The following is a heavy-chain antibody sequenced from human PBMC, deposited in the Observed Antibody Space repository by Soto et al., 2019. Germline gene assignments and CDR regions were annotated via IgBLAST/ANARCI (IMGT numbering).Heavy chain of an antibody. CDR1: GFTVSSNY. CDR2: IYSGGST. J-gene: IGHJ5*02. CDR3: ARMDTVPNEGWFDP. V-gene: IGHV3-53*02. Sequence: EVQLVETGGGLIQPGGSLRLSCAASGFTVSSNYMSWVRQAPGKGLEWVSVIYSGGSTYYADSVKGRFTISRDNSKNTLYLQMNSLRAEDTAVYYCARMDTVPNEGWFDPWGQGTLVTVSS. D-gene: IGHD5-18*01.